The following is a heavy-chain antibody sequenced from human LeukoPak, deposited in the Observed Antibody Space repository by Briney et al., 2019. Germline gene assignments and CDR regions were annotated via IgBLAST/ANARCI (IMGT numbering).Heavy chain of an antibody. CDR2: INHSGST. J-gene: IGHJ4*02. CDR3: ARQWLVSPLFDY. V-gene: IGHV4-34*01. D-gene: IGHD6-19*01. CDR1: GGSLSGYY. Sequence: SETLSLTCAVYGGSLSGYYWSWIRHPPGKGLEWIGEINHSGSTNYNPSPKRRVTISVDTSKNQLSLKLSSMTAADTAVYYCARQWLVSPLFDYWGQGTLVTVSS.